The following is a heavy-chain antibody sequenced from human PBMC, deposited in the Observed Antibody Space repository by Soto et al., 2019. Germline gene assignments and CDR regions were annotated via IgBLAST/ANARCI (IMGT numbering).Heavy chain of an antibody. Sequence: QVHLVESGGGVVQPGRSLRLSCAASGSIFRGYGMHWIRQAPGKGLEWVAVIRFDGSNINYADSVMGRFTISRDNSKNTLYLEMNSLRVEDTAVYYCARDGVGVTAFWGYLDYWVQGTMVTVSS. CDR3: ARDGVGVTAFWGYLDY. D-gene: IGHD2-8*01. J-gene: IGHJ4*02. CDR2: IRFDGSNI. V-gene: IGHV3-33*01. CDR1: GSIFRGYG.